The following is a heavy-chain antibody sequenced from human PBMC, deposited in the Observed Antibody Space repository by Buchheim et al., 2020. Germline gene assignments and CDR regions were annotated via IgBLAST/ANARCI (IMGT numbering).Heavy chain of an antibody. CDR1: GYTFTSYD. CDR3: ARGSTTRTISLQAIFGVAFGTPNNNWFDP. J-gene: IGHJ5*02. V-gene: IGHV1-8*01. D-gene: IGHD3-3*01. Sequence: QVQLVQSGAEVKKPGASVKVSCKASGYTFTSYDINWVRQATGQGLEWMGWMNPNSGNTGYAQKFQGRVTMTRNTSISTAYMELSSLRSEDTAVYYCARGSTTRTISLQAIFGVAFGTPNNNWFDPWGQGTL. CDR2: MNPNSGNT.